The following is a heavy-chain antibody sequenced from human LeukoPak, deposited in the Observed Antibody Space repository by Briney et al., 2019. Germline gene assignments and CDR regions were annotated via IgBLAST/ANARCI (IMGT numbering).Heavy chain of an antibody. Sequence: ASVKVSCKASGGTFSSYAISWVRQAPGQGLEWMGWINTNTGNPTYAQGFTGRFVFSLDTSVSTAYLQISRLKADGTDVYFLSRSVTPHYFQHWGQGNLVTVSS. CDR3: SRSVTPHYFQH. V-gene: IGHV7-4-1*02. J-gene: IGHJ1*01. CDR1: GGTFSSYA. D-gene: IGHD4-17*01. CDR2: INTNTGNP.